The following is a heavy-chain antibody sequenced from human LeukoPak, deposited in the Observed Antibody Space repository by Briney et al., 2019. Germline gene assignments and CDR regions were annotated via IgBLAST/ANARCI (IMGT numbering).Heavy chain of an antibody. Sequence: PVKVSCKASESTFRSYAISGVRQAPGQGLEWMGGIIPIFVTANSAQKFKGRVTITTDESTRPAYRERSSRRPQDTPSIYLPRVGGGLRSYYYDMDVWGKGTTVTVS. CDR2: IIPIFVTA. CDR3: PRVGGGLRSYYYDMDV. CDR1: ESTFRSYA. V-gene: IGHV1-69*05. J-gene: IGHJ6*03. D-gene: IGHD3-10*01.